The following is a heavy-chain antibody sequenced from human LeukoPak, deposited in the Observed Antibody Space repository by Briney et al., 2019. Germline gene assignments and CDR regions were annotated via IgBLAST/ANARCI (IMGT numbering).Heavy chain of an antibody. CDR1: GGSFSGYY. CDR2: INHSGST. D-gene: IGHD2-15*01. CDR3: ARDYCSGGSCYPLNWFDP. Sequence: SGTLSLTCAVYGGSFSGYYWSWIRQPPGKGLEWIGEINHSGSTNYNPSLKSRVTISVDTSKNQFSLKLSSVTAADTAVYYCARDYCSGGSCYPLNWFDPWGQGTLVTVSS. V-gene: IGHV4-34*01. J-gene: IGHJ5*02.